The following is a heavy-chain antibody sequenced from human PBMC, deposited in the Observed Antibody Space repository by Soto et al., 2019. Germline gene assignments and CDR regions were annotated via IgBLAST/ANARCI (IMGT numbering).Heavy chain of an antibody. D-gene: IGHD2-15*01. Sequence: ASVKVSCKASGYTFTSYAMHWVRQAPGQGLEWMGWINAIHGKANYSQKFQGRVTITTDKSTSTAYMELSSLRSEDTAVYYCASLVVVAAAAYFDYWGQGTLVTVSS. V-gene: IGHV1-3*01. CDR2: INAIHGKA. J-gene: IGHJ4*02. CDR1: GYTFTSYA. CDR3: ASLVVVAAAAYFDY.